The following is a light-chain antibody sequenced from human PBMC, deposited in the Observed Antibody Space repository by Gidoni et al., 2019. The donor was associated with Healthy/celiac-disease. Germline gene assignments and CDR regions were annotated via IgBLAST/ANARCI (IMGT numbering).Light chain of an antibody. V-gene: IGKV4-1*01. J-gene: IGKJ2*01. CDR2: WAS. CDR3: QQYYSTPYT. CDR1: QSVLYSSNNKNY. Sequence: DIVMTPSPDSLALSLGERATINCKSSQSVLYSSNNKNYLAWYQQKPGQPPKLLIYWASTRESGVPDRFSGSGSGTDFTLTISSLQAEDVAVYYCQQYYSTPYTFGQXTKLEIK.